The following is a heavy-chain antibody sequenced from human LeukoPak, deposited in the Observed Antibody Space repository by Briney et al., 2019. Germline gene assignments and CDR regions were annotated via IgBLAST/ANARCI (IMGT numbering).Heavy chain of an antibody. J-gene: IGHJ5*02. CDR2: INPNSGGT. D-gene: IGHD2-2*01. Sequence: ASVKVSCKASGYTFTGFYMHCVRQGPGQGLEWRGWINPNSGGTNYAQKFQGRVTMTRDTSISTAYMELSRLRSDATAVYYCARVVVVPAAPSYWFDPWGQGTLVTVSS. CDR3: ARVVVVPAAPSYWFDP. CDR1: GYTFTGFY. V-gene: IGHV1-2*02.